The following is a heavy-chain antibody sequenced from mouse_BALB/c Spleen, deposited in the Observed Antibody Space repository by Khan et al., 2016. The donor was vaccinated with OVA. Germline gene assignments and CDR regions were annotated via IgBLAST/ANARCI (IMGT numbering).Heavy chain of an antibody. V-gene: IGHV1S41*01. D-gene: IGHD1-1*01. CDR2: ISPGSGTP. Sequence: DLVKPGASVKLSCKASGYTFTSYWINWIKQRPGQGLEWIGRISPGSGTPYYNEMFKGKATLTVDISSNTAYIQLSRLSSEDSAVYFCARENYYGSSHYAMDYWGQGTSVTVSS. CDR1: GYTFTSYW. J-gene: IGHJ4*01. CDR3: ARENYYGSSHYAMDY.